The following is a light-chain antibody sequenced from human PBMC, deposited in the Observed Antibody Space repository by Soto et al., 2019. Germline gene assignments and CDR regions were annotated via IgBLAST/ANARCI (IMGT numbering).Light chain of an antibody. CDR1: QGVSNW. CDR2: AAS. J-gene: IGKJ4*01. V-gene: IGKV1-12*01. CDR3: QKYNSAPLT. Sequence: DIQMTQSPSSVSASVGDRVTITCRASQGVSNWLAWYQQKPGKAPKLLIYAASTLRSGVPSRFRGSGSGTDFTFTISSLQPEDVAAYYCQKYNSAPLTFGGGTKVEIK.